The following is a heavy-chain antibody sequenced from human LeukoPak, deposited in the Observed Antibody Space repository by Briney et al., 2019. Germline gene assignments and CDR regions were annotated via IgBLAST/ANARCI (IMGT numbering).Heavy chain of an antibody. V-gene: IGHV3-33*01. CDR3: AREVSSGWFLDY. Sequence: PGRSLRLSCAASGFTFSSYGMHWVRQAPGKGLEWVAVIWYDGSNKYYADSVKGRFTISRDNSKNTLYLQMNSLRAEDTAVYYCAREVSSGWFLDYWGQGTLVTASS. CDR2: IWYDGSNK. D-gene: IGHD6-19*01. J-gene: IGHJ4*02. CDR1: GFTFSSYG.